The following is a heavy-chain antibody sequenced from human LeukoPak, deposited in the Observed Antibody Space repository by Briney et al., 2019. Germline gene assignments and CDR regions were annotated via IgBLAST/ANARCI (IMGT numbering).Heavy chain of an antibody. CDR3: AKDPYVGGGYHFDS. CDR1: GFTFSSYW. V-gene: IGHV3-74*01. CDR2: INSDGSST. D-gene: IGHD3-22*01. Sequence: PGGSLRLSCAASGFTFSSYWMHWVRQAPGKGLVWVSRINSDGSSTSYADSVKGRFTISRDNAKNTLYLQMNSLRAEDTAIYYCAKDPYVGGGYHFDSWGQGSLVTVSS. J-gene: IGHJ4*02.